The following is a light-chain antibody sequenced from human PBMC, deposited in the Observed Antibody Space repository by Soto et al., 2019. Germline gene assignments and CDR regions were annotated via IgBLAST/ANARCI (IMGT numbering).Light chain of an antibody. V-gene: IGKV1-39*01. CDR3: QQSYSTPLT. CDR2: AAS. J-gene: IGKJ4*01. Sequence: DIQMTQSPSSLSASVGDRVTITCRASQSISSYLNWYRQKPGKAPKLLIYAASSFQSGVPSRFSGSGSGTDFTLTISSLQPEDFATYYCQQSYSTPLTFGGGTKVDIK. CDR1: QSISSY.